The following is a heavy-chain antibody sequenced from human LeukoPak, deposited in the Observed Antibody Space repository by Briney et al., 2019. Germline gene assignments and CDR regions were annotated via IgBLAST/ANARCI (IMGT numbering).Heavy chain of an antibody. D-gene: IGHD2-2*01. Sequence: ASETLSLTCAVSGYSISSGYYWGWVRQPPGKGLEWIGSIYHSGSTSYNPSLRSQVTSSVDKSKNQLPLKLSSVTAADTAVYYCARLGSYCSSTSCSGPYYYYMYVWGKGATVTVSS. J-gene: IGHJ6*03. V-gene: IGHV4-38-2*01. CDR1: GYSISSGYY. CDR2: IYHSGST. CDR3: ARLGSYCSSTSCSGPYYYYMYV.